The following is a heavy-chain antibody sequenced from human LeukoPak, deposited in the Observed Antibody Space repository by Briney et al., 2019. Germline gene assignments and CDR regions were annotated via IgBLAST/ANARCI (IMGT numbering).Heavy chain of an antibody. Sequence: SETLSLTCTVSGGSISSYYWSWIRQPPGKGLEWIGYIYYSGSTNYNASLKSRVTISVDTSKNQFSLKLSSVTAADTAVYYCARGSDGYSSSWYTHWGQGTLVTVSS. CDR3: ARGSDGYSSSWYTH. D-gene: IGHD6-13*01. CDR2: IYYSGST. V-gene: IGHV4-59*01. CDR1: GGSISSYY. J-gene: IGHJ4*02.